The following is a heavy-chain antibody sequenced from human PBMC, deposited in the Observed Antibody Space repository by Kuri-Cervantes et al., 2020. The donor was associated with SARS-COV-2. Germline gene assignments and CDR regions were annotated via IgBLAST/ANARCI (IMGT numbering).Heavy chain of an antibody. CDR2: IYSGGST. CDR3: AIAAAEFFDY. D-gene: IGHD6-13*01. J-gene: IGHJ4*02. Sequence: GESLKISCAASGFTVSSNYMSWVRQAPGKGPEWVSVIYSGGSTYYADSVKGRFTISRDNPKNTLYLQMNSLRAEDTAVYYCAIAAAEFFDYWGQGTLVTVSS. CDR1: GFTVSSNY. V-gene: IGHV3-53*01.